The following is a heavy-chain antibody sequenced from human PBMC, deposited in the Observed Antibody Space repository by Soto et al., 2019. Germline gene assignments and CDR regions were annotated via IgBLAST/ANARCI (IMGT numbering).Heavy chain of an antibody. J-gene: IGHJ5*02. CDR1: GFTFSSYA. Sequence: EVQLLESGAGLVQPGGSLRLSCAASGFTFSSYAMSWVRQAPGKGLEWVSAISRSGGSTYYADSVKGRFTISRDNSKNTRYLQMNSVTAEDTAVYYGANGGGDNWFDPWGQGTLVTVSS. CDR2: ISRSGGST. V-gene: IGHV3-23*01. CDR3: ANGGGDNWFDP. D-gene: IGHD3-10*01.